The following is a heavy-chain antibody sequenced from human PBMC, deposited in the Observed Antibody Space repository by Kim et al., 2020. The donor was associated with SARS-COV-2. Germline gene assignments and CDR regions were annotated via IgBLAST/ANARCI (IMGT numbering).Heavy chain of an antibody. J-gene: IGHJ6*02. V-gene: IGHV4-39*07. Sequence: LKSRVTISVDASKNQFSLRLSSVTAADTAVYYCARDLTKPESFRYGMDVWGQGTTVTVSS. D-gene: IGHD3-9*01. CDR3: ARDLTKPESFRYGMDV.